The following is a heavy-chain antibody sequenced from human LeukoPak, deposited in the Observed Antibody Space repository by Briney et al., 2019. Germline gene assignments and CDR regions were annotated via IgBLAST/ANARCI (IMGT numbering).Heavy chain of an antibody. Sequence: GGSLRLSCAASGFTFSSYAMHWVRQAPGKGLEWVAVIPYDGSNKYYADSVKGRFTISRDNSQNTLYLQMNSLRAEDTAVYYCARDLCGSTSCYRDYFDYWGQGTLVTVSS. D-gene: IGHD2-2*01. J-gene: IGHJ4*02. CDR3: ARDLCGSTSCYRDYFDY. CDR2: IPYDGSNK. CDR1: GFTFSSYA. V-gene: IGHV3-30-3*01.